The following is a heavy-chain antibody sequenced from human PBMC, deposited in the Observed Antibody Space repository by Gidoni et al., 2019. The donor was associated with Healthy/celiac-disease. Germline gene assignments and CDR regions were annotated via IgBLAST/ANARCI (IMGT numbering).Heavy chain of an antibody. CDR1: GYTFTGYY. Sequence: QVQLVQSGAEGKKPGASVKVSCKASGYTFTGYYMHWVRQAPGQGLEWMGWNNPTSGGTNYEQKFQGRVTMTRDTSISTAYMELSRLRSDDTAVYYCARDRLRIAARSYYFDYWGQGTLVTVSS. V-gene: IGHV1-2*02. J-gene: IGHJ4*02. CDR3: ARDRLRIAARSYYFDY. D-gene: IGHD6-6*01. CDR2: NNPTSGGT.